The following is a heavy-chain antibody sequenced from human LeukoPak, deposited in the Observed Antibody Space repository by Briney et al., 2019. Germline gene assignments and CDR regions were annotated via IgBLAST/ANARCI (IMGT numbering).Heavy chain of an antibody. J-gene: IGHJ4*02. CDR2: ISSSGLTK. CDR3: ARDLSPLSHDFWSAYPV. Sequence: GGSLRLSCAASGFTFSSYEMNWVRQAPGKGLEWISYISSSGLTKYYADSVKGRFTISRDNAKNSLYLHMNSLRAEDTAVYYCARDLSPLSHDFWSAYPVRGQGTLVTVSS. D-gene: IGHD3-3*01. V-gene: IGHV3-48*03. CDR1: GFTFSSYE.